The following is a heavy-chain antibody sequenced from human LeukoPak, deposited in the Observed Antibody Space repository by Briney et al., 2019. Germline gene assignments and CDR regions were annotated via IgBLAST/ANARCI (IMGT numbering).Heavy chain of an antibody. CDR2: IIPILGIA. Sequence: SVKLSCKASGGTFSSYAISWVRQAPGQGLEWMGRIIPILGIANYAQKFQGRVTNTADKPTSTAYMELSRLRSEDTAVYDCARANKSYDILTGRFDYWGQGTLVTVSS. V-gene: IGHV1-69*04. CDR1: GGTFSSYA. J-gene: IGHJ4*02. CDR3: ARANKSYDILTGRFDY. D-gene: IGHD3-9*01.